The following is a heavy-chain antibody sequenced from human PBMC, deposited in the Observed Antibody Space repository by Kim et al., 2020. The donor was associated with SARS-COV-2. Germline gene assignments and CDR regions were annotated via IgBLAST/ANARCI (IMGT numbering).Heavy chain of an antibody. J-gene: IGHJ5*02. CDR3: ARVTSDWGIKWFDP. Sequence: SETLSLTCSVSGGSMNNYYWSWLRQFPGKGLEWIGYIYYRGNTDYNPSLRSRVTMSVDTSKNQLSLNLRSVTAADTAVYYCARVTSDWGIKWFDPWGQGT. V-gene: IGHV4-59*13. D-gene: IGHD3-16*01. CDR1: GGSMNNYY. CDR2: IYYRGNT.